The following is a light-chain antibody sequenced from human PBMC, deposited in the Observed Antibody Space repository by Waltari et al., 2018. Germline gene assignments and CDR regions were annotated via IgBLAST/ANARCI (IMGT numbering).Light chain of an antibody. CDR2: GAS. Sequence: VMTQSPATLTVSPGEGATLSCTARQSVSRNVAWYQQNTGQAPRLLIYGASTRATGIPARFSGSGSGTEFTLTISSMQSEDFAVYYCQQYKNWPLYTFGQGTKLEIK. J-gene: IGKJ2*01. CDR3: QQYKNWPLYT. CDR1: QSVSRN. V-gene: IGKV3-15*01.